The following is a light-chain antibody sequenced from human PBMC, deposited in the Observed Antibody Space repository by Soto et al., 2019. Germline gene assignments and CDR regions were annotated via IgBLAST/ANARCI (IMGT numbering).Light chain of an antibody. CDR3: SSYTRSTTLNVL. V-gene: IGLV2-8*01. Sequence: QSALTQPPSASGSPGQSLTISCTGTSSDVGAHNYVSWYQQNPGKAPKLMLYDVNKRPSGVPDRFSGSKSGNTASLTVSGLQAEDEADYYCSSYTRSTTLNVLFGGGTKLTVL. J-gene: IGLJ2*01. CDR2: DVN. CDR1: SSDVGAHNY.